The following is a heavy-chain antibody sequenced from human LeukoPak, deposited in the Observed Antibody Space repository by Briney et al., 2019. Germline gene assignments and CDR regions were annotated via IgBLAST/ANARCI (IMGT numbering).Heavy chain of an antibody. CDR2: IYSGGST. V-gene: IGHV3-66*01. CDR1: GFTVSSNY. Sequence: GSLRLSCAASGFTVSSNYMSWVRQAPGKGLEWVSVIYSGGSTYYADSVKGRFTISRDNSKNTLYLQMNSLRAEDTAVYYCAREGSGYCSGGSCLIDYWGQGTLVTVSS. D-gene: IGHD2-15*01. J-gene: IGHJ4*02. CDR3: AREGSGYCSGGSCLIDY.